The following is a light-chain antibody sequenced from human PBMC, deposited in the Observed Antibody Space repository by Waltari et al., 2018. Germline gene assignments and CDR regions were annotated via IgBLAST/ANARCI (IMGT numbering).Light chain of an antibody. CDR1: QGISSY. J-gene: IGKJ3*01. Sequence: DIQLTQSPSFLSASVGDRVTITCRASQGISSYLAWYQQKPGQAPNLLISEASTLQSGVPSRFSGTGSETEFTLTISSLQPEDFATYFCQHLNSYPPTFGPGTIVDIK. CDR2: EAS. V-gene: IGKV1-9*01. CDR3: QHLNSYPPT.